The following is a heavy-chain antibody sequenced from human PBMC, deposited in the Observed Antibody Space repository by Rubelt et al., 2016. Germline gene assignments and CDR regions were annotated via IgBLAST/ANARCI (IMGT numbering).Heavy chain of an antibody. CDR3: ACYALS. D-gene: IGHD2-2*01. CDR1: GFTFTNFW. J-gene: IGHJ5*02. CDR2: ITHDGNGQ. V-gene: IGHV3-7*01. Sequence: EVQLVESGGGLVQPGGSLRLSCAASGFTFTNFWIEWVRQAPGKGLEWVASITHDGNGQFYADSVRGRFTVTRDNAKNSLSLQMDSLRVEDTAVYYCACYALSWGQGARVTVSA.